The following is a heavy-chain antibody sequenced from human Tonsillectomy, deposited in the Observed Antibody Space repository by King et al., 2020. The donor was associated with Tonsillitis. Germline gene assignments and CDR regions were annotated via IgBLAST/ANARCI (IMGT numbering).Heavy chain of an antibody. Sequence: QLVQSGAELKKPGESLRISCQGSGYSFTSYWITWVRQLPGKGLEWMGRNDPSDSYTKYSPSFQGHVTISVDGSSSTAYMQWGSLRASDTSTYYCASFEHLYATVSSPYGMDVWGQGTPVTVSS. CDR3: ASFEHLYATVSSPYGMDV. CDR1: GYSFTSYW. J-gene: IGHJ6*02. V-gene: IGHV5-10-1*03. D-gene: IGHD2-8*01. CDR2: NDPSDSYT.